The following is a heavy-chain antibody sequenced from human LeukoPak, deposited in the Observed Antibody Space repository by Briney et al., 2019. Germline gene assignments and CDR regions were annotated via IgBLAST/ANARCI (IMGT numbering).Heavy chain of an antibody. D-gene: IGHD6-13*01. Sequence: PGGSLTLSCAASGFTFSDYAMSWVRQAPGKGLEWVSTASYYVGKQYRADSVRGRFTISRDNAKNSMYLQMNSLRAEDTAVYYRARAYSSRTGADYWGQGTLVTVSS. CDR3: ARAYSSRTGADY. J-gene: IGHJ4*02. CDR2: ASYYVGKQ. CDR1: GFTFSDYA. V-gene: IGHV3-21*01.